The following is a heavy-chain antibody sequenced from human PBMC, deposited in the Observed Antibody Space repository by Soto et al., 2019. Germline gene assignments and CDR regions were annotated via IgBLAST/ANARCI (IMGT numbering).Heavy chain of an antibody. J-gene: IGHJ5*02. CDR2: AYHSGST. D-gene: IGHD2-8*01. Sequence: SETLSLTCTVSGGSISHYYWSWIRQSPGKGLEWIGYAYHSGSTDYNPSLKSRVTMSVDTSKNQVSLKLNSVTTADTAVYYCARDRSTYGGGGTGEVKENWFDPWGPGTLVTVSS. V-gene: IGHV4-59*01. CDR3: ARDRSTYGGGGTGEVKENWFDP. CDR1: GGSISHYY.